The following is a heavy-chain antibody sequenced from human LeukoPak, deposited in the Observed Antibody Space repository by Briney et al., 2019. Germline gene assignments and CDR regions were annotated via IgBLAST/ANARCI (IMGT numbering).Heavy chain of an antibody. CDR3: ARHVGYCSSTSCYLDAFDN. V-gene: IGHV4-34*01. CDR2: INHSGST. CDR1: GGSFSGDY. D-gene: IGHD2-2*01. J-gene: IGHJ3*02. Sequence: PSETLSLTCAVYGGSFSGDYWTWIRQPPGKGLEWIGEINHSGSTNYNPSLKSRVTISVDTSKNQYSLKLSSVTAADTAVYYCARHVGYCSSTSCYLDAFDNWGQGTMVTVSS.